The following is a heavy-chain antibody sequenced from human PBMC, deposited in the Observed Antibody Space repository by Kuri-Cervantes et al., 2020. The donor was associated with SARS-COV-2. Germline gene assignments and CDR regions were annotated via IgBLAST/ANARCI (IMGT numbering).Heavy chain of an antibody. CDR1: GGSISSGSYY. J-gene: IGHJ4*02. CDR2: IYTSGGT. V-gene: IGHV4-61*09. CDR3: ARMSYTGWYYFDY. Sequence: SETLSLTCTVSGGSISSGSYYWSWIRQPAGKGLEWIGYIYTSGGTNYNPSLKSRVSISADTSKNQFSLKLSSVTAADTVVYYCARMSYTGWYYFDYWGQGTLVTVSS. D-gene: IGHD6-19*01.